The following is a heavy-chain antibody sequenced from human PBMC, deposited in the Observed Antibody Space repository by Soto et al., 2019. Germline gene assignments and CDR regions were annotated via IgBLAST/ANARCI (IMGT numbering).Heavy chain of an antibody. J-gene: IGHJ3*02. D-gene: IGHD3-3*01. CDR3: ARERATYYAFWSHAFDI. Sequence: KFQGRVTITRDTSASTAYMELSSLRSEDTAVYYCARERATYYAFWSHAFDIWGQGTMVTV. V-gene: IGHV1-3*01.